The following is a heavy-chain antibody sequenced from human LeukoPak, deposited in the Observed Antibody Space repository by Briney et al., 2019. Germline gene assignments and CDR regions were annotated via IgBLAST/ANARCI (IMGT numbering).Heavy chain of an antibody. CDR3: ASGPTSGFDY. V-gene: IGHV3-23*01. J-gene: IGHJ4*02. D-gene: IGHD2-2*01. CDR2: ISGRGGST. CDR1: AFTFSSYA. Sequence: PGGSLRLSCAASAFTFSSYAMSWVRQAPGKGLEWVSTISGRGGSTSYADSVKGRFTISVDNSKNTLNLQMNSLTAGDTAVYYCASGPTSGFDYWGQGTLVTVSS.